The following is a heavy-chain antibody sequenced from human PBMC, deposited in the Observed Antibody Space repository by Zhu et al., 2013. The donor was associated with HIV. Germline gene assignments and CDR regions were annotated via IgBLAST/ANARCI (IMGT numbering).Heavy chain of an antibody. Sequence: QVQLQESGPGLVKPSQTLSLTCTVSGGSISSGDYYWSWIRQPPGKGLEWIGYIYYSGSTYYNPSLKSRVTISVDTSKNQFSLKLSSVTAADTAVYYCARGGYYYGSGSYHSYFDYWGQGTLVTVSS. CDR1: GGSISSGDYY. CDR2: IYYSGST. J-gene: IGHJ4*02. V-gene: IGHV4-30-4*01. D-gene: IGHD3-10*01. CDR3: ARGGYYYGSGSYHSYFDY.